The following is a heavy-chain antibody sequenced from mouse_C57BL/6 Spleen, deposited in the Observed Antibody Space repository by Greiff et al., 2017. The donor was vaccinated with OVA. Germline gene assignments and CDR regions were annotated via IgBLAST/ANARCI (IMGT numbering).Heavy chain of an antibody. Sequence: VQLQQSGAELVRPGTSVKVSCKASGYAFTNYLIEWVKQRPGQGLEWIGVINPGSGGTNYNEKFKGKATLTADKSSSTAYMQRSSLTSEDSAVYFCARNWERGYYFDYWGQGTTLTVSS. CDR3: ARNWERGYYFDY. CDR1: GYAFTNYL. CDR2: INPGSGGT. D-gene: IGHD4-1*01. J-gene: IGHJ2*01. V-gene: IGHV1-54*01.